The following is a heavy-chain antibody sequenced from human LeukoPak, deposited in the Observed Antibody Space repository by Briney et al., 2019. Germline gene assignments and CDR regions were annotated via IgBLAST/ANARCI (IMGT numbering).Heavy chain of an antibody. CDR3: AKLSAYIAVAGTVEY. CDR2: ISYSGHST. J-gene: IGHJ4*02. CDR1: GFTFSSYA. V-gene: IGHV3-23*01. D-gene: IGHD6-19*01. Sequence: GGALRLSCAASGFTFSSYAMSWVRQAPGKGLEWVSGISYSGHSTYYADSVKGRFTVSRDNPRNTLYLQMNSLRAEDTAVYYCAKLSAYIAVAGTVEYWGPGTLVPGSS.